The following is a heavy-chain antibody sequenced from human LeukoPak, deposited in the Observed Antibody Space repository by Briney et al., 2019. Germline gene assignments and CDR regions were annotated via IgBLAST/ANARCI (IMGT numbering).Heavy chain of an antibody. Sequence: GGSLRLSCAASGFTFSNYNMAWVRQAPGKGLEWVSAIGGSDGGTHYADSVRGRFTISRDNSKNTMYLQMNSLRAEDTAVYFCARESHQWLIPVDSWGQGTLVCVSS. CDR1: GFTFSNYN. V-gene: IGHV3-23*01. D-gene: IGHD6-19*01. CDR3: ARESHQWLIPVDS. J-gene: IGHJ4*02. CDR2: IGGSDGGT.